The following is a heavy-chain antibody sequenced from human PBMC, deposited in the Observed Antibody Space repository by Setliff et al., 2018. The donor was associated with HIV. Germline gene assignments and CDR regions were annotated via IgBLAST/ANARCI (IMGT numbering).Heavy chain of an antibody. CDR2: IYHSGST. V-gene: IGHV4-38-2*01. CDR3: ARGELLPGWFDP. Sequence: LSLTCAVSGYSISSSGYYWGWIRQPPGKGLEWIGSIYHSGSTYYNPSLKSRVTISVDTSKNQFSLKLTSVTAADTAVYYCARGELLPGWFDPWGQGTLVTVSS. D-gene: IGHD1-26*01. CDR1: GYSISSSGYY. J-gene: IGHJ5*02.